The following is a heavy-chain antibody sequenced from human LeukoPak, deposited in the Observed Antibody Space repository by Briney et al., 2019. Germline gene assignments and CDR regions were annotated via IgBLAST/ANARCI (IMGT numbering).Heavy chain of an antibody. J-gene: IGHJ4*02. CDR2: ISGSGGST. V-gene: IGHV3-23*01. D-gene: IGHD4-23*01. CDR1: GFTFSSYA. Sequence: GGSLRLSCAASGFTFSSYAMSWVRQAPGKGPEWVSAISGSGGSTYYADSVKGRFTISGDNSKNTLYLQMNSLRAEDTAVYYCAKDLERWSTPIDYWGQGTLVTVSS. CDR3: AKDLERWSTPIDY.